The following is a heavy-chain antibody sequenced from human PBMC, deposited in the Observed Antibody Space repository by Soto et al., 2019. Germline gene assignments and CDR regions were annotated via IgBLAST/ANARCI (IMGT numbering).Heavy chain of an antibody. D-gene: IGHD4-17*01. J-gene: IGHJ6*02. CDR3: AIPAGEKHYGDYHSSDYGMDA. Sequence: ASVKVSCKASGYTFTDYYMHWVRKAPGQGLEWMGWINPNSGRTEYAQKFQGRVTLTGGTSMSTAYMALSGMRSDDAAVYSCAIPAGEKHYGDYHSSDYGMDAWGQGTAVTVS. CDR1: GYTFTDYY. V-gene: IGHV1-2*02. CDR2: INPNSGRT.